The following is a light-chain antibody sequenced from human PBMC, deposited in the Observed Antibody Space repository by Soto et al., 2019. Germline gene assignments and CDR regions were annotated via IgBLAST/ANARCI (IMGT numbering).Light chain of an antibody. Sequence: DIQLTQSPSFLSASVGVRVTLTCRASQVIARYLACYQQKPGQAPKLLIYAASTLQSGVPARFRGSGSGTEFTLTISSLQPEDFATYYCQQLNIYPFTFGGGTKVEIK. V-gene: IGKV1-9*01. CDR1: QVIARY. CDR3: QQLNIYPFT. J-gene: IGKJ4*01. CDR2: AAS.